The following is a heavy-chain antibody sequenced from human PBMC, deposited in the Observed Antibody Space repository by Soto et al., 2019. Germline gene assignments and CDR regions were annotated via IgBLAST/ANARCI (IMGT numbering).Heavy chain of an antibody. CDR1: GGSISSGGYY. CDR3: ARAHYKLPRAFFAY. V-gene: IGHV4-31*03. D-gene: IGHD2-2*01. Sequence: SETLSLTCTVSGGSISSGGYYWSWIRQHPGKGLEWIGYIYYSGSTYYNPSLKSRVTISVDTSKNQFSLKLSSVTAADTAVYYCARAHYKLPRAFFAYWGQGTLVTGS. J-gene: IGHJ4*02. CDR2: IYYSGST.